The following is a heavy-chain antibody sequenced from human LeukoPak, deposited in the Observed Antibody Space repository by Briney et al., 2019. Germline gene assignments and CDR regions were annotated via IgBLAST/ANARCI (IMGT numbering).Heavy chain of an antibody. CDR2: IYTGGST. CDR1: EFTVNSTY. D-gene: IGHD3-16*01. J-gene: IGHJ6*03. V-gene: IGHV3-53*01. Sequence: GGSLRLSCAASEFTVNSTYMTWVRQAPGKGLEWVSTIYTGGSTYYAASVKDRFAISRDNSRNTLYLQMNSLRAEDTAVYYCARDPYYYMDVWGQGTTVTVSS. CDR3: ARDPYYYMDV.